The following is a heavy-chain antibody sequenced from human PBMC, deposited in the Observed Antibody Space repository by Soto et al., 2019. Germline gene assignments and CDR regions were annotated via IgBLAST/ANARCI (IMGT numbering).Heavy chain of an antibody. J-gene: IGHJ6*02. CDR3: ARDTAYGLDV. CDR2: INGDGITR. D-gene: IGHD5-18*01. Sequence: EVHLVESGGGLVQPGGSLRLSCAASEFAFNNYWMHWVRQVPGKGLEWVSRINGDGITRTYADSVKGRFTISRDNAENILYLQMNSLRAEDTAVYYCARDTAYGLDVCGQGTTFTVSS. CDR1: EFAFNNYW. V-gene: IGHV3-74*01.